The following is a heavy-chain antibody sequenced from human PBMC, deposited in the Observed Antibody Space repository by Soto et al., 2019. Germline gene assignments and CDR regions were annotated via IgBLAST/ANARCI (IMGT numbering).Heavy chain of an antibody. J-gene: IGHJ4*02. Sequence: QVQMVQSGAEVKKPGASVKVSCKTSGYAFAGQHIHWVRQAPGQGLEWMGWIDPDTGVSDSVQKFRGRITMTRDQSISTGYMELSGLTSDDTAVYYCARDLIRTTESFDYWGQGTVVIVSS. CDR3: ARDLIRTTESFDY. D-gene: IGHD4-4*01. CDR2: IDPDTGVS. V-gene: IGHV1-2*02. CDR1: GYAFAGQH.